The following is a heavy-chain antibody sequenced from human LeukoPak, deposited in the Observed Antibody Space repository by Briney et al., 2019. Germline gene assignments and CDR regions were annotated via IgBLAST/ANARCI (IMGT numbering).Heavy chain of an antibody. CDR1: GFAFSSYA. D-gene: IGHD5-12*01. J-gene: IGHJ6*03. Sequence: GGSLILSWAASGFAFSSYAMHWVRQAPGKGLEGVAFIRYDGSNKYYADSVKGRFTVSRDNSKNTLYLQMKSLRAEDTAVYYCAKGGGYEAQYYYYYLDVWGKGTTVTISS. CDR2: IRYDGSNK. V-gene: IGHV3-30*02. CDR3: AKGGGYEAQYYYYYLDV.